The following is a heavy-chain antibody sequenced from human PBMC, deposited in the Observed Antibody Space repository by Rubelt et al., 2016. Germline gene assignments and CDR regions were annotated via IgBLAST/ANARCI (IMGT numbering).Heavy chain of an antibody. CDR3: ARGYFDSTGDFDY. D-gene: IGHD3-22*01. Sequence: QVQLVQSGAEVKKPGASVKVSCKASGYTFTSHYMHWVRQAPGQGLEWMGWINTYNDKTNYPQKFQGRVSMTTDSSTNTAYMELRSLRSDDTAVYYCARGYFDSTGDFDYWGQGTLVTVSS. CDR1: GYTFTSHY. CDR2: INTYNDKT. V-gene: IGHV1/OR15-2*02. J-gene: IGHJ4*02.